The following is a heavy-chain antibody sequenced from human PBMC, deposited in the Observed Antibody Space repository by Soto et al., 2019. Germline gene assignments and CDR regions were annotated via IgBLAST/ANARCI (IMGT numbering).Heavy chain of an antibody. CDR2: IYWGDDK. Sequence: QITLKESGPTLVKSTQTLTLTCTFSGFSLTTSGVGVGWIRQPPGKALEWLALIYWGDDKHYSPSLKSRLTITKDTSKNQVVLMMTNMDPVDTATYYCAHSLGEDWFDPWGQGTLVTVSS. D-gene: IGHD3-16*01. V-gene: IGHV2-5*02. J-gene: IGHJ5*02. CDR1: GFSLTTSGVG. CDR3: AHSLGEDWFDP.